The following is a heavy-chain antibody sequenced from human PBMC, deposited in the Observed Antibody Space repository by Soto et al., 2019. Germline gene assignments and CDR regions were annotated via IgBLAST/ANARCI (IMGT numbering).Heavy chain of an antibody. V-gene: IGHV3-30-3*01. J-gene: IGHJ6*02. CDR3: ARDGAAAYSNDYYYGMDV. D-gene: IGHD4-4*01. CDR2: ISYDGSNK. CDR1: GVTFSSYA. Sequence: QVQLVASGGGVVQPGRSLRLSCAAAGVTFSSYAMHWVRQAPGKGLARVAVISYDGSNKYSADSVKGRFTISRDNSKNTLYLQMNSLRAEDLAVYDCARDGAAAYSNDYYYGMDVWCQGTTV.